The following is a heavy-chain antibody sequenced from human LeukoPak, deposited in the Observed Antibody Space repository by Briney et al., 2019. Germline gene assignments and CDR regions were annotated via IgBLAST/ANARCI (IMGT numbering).Heavy chain of an antibody. V-gene: IGHV1-2*02. Sequence: ASVKVSCKASGYTFTGYYMHWVRQAPGQGLEWMGWINPNSGGTNYAQKFQGRVTMTRDTSISTAYMELSRLRSDDTAVYYCARGGYCSGGSCYMLGDYYGMDVWGKGTTVTVSS. CDR3: ARGGYCSGGSCYMLGDYYGMDV. J-gene: IGHJ6*04. CDR2: INPNSGGT. CDR1: GYTFTGYY. D-gene: IGHD2-15*01.